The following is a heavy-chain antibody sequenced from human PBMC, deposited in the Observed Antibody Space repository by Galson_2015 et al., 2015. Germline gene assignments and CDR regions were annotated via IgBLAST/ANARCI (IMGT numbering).Heavy chain of an antibody. V-gene: IGHV3-11*01. CDR2: ISTSDRTM. J-gene: IGHJ4*02. Sequence: SLRLSCAASGFTFSDYYMSWIRQAPGKGLEWISYISTSDRTMYYADSVKGRFTISRDNAKNSLHLQMNSLGVEDTAVYYCARSPMTTTEDFDYWGQGTLVTVSS. CDR1: GFTFSDYY. D-gene: IGHD5-24*01. CDR3: ARSPMTTTEDFDY.